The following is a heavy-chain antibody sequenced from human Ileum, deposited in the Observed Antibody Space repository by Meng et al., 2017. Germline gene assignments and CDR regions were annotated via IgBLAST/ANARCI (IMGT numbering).Heavy chain of an antibody. D-gene: IGHD6-19*01. J-gene: IGHJ5*02. CDR2: IYYSGSR. CDR3: ARMYSNGWPPLYSWFDP. CDR1: GGSISSSSYY. Sequence: QLQLQESGPGLVKPSETLSLTCTVAGGSISSSSYYWGWIRQPPRKGLEWIGSIYYSGSRYYNPSLKSRVTISVDTSQNHFSLKLSSVTAADTAVYYCARMYSNGWPPLYSWFDPWGQGSLVTVSS. V-gene: IGHV4-39*02.